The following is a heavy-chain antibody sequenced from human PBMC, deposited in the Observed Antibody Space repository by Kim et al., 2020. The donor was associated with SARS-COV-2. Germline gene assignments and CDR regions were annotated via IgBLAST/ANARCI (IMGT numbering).Heavy chain of an antibody. CDR2: ITGSGGNT. V-gene: IGHV3-23*01. CDR1: GFTFSSLA. Sequence: GGSLRLSCVASGFTFSSLAMYWVRQAPGKGLEWVSTITGSGGNTYYADSVRGRFTISRDNSKNTLFLQMNSLRAEDTAVYYCAKLVGVAREDFWGQGTLV. CDR3: AKLVGVAREDF. J-gene: IGHJ4*02. D-gene: IGHD1-26*01.